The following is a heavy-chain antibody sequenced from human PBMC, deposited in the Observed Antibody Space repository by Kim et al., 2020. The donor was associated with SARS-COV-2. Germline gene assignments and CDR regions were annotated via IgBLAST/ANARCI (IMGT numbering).Heavy chain of an antibody. Sequence: SVKVSCKASGGTFSSYAISWVRQAPGQGLEWMGRIIPILGIANYAQKFQGRVTITADKSTSKAYMELSSLRPEDTAVYYCARAEKPGLWFGESLTMDVWGQGTTVTVSS. D-gene: IGHD3-10*01. V-gene: IGHV1-69*04. CDR1: GGTFSSYA. CDR3: ARAEKPGLWFGESLTMDV. J-gene: IGHJ6*02. CDR2: IIPILGIA.